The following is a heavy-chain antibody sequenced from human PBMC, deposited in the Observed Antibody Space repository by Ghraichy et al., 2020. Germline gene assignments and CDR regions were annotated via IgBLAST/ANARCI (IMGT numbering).Heavy chain of an antibody. CDR2: ISADDGDT. CDR3: ASVSDFYYYYMDV. J-gene: IGHJ6*03. D-gene: IGHD5/OR15-5a*01. Sequence: ASVKVSCKVSGYTFTNYAINWVRQAPGQGLEWMGRISADDGDTNSAQKFQGRVSMTTDTSTSTGYMELRSLRSDDTGIYYCASVSDFYYYYMDVWGEGTTVTVSS. V-gene: IGHV1-18*04. CDR1: GYTFTNYA.